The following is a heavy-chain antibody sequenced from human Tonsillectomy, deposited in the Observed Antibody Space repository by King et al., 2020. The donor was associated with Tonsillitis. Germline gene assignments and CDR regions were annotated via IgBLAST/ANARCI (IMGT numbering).Heavy chain of an antibody. J-gene: IGHJ5*02. CDR3: ARVVGPRGYCTSSSCYFGRFDP. CDR2: IIPIFGTA. D-gene: IGHD2-15*01. Sequence: QLVQSGSEVKKPGSSVKVSCKASGGTFSSHAISWVRQAPGQGPEWMGGIIPIFGTATYAQNFQGRITVTAYKSTSTAYMELSRLKSEATAVYYCARVVGPRGYCTSSSCYFGRFDPWGQGTLVTVSS. CDR1: GGTFSSHA. V-gene: IGHV1-69*06.